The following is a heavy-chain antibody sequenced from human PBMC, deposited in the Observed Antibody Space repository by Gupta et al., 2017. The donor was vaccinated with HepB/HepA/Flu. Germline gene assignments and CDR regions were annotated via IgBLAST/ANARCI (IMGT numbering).Heavy chain of an antibody. D-gene: IGHD6-19*01. CDR2: IYYSGST. Sequence: GPGLVKPSETLSLTCTVSGGSISSYYWSWIRQPPGKGLEWIGYIYYSGSTNYNPSLKSRVTISVDTSKNQFSLKLSSVTAADTAVYYCARGISSGWPSGDWFDPWGQGTLVTGSS. J-gene: IGHJ5*02. V-gene: IGHV4-59*01. CDR1: GGSISSYY. CDR3: ARGISSGWPSGDWFDP.